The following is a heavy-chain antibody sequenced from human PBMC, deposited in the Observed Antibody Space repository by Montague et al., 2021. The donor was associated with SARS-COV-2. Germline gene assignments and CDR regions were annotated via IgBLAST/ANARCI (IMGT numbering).Heavy chain of an antibody. CDR1: GGSISSSDYY. CDR3: ARTNYDFWRGHQRGGAFDI. Sequence: SETLSLTCTVSGGSISSSDYYWGWIRQPPGKGLEWIGSPFYSVNTYYNPSLKSRVTISVDTSKNQFSLKLSSVTAADKAVYYCARTNYDFWRGHQRGGAFDIWGQGTMVTVSS. V-gene: IGHV4-39*01. J-gene: IGHJ3*02. CDR2: PFYSVNT. D-gene: IGHD3-3*01.